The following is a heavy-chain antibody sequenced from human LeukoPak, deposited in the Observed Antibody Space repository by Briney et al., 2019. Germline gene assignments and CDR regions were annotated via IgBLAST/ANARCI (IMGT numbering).Heavy chain of an antibody. J-gene: IGHJ6*02. Sequence: GGSLRLSCAASGFTFSSYSMNWVRQAPGKGLEWVSAISGSGGSTYYADSVKGRFTISRDNSKNTLYLQMNSLRAEDTAVYYCAKLYGDYAPRYYYYGMDVWGQGTTVTVSS. V-gene: IGHV3-23*01. CDR3: AKLYGDYAPRYYYYGMDV. CDR2: ISGSGGST. CDR1: GFTFSSYS. D-gene: IGHD4-17*01.